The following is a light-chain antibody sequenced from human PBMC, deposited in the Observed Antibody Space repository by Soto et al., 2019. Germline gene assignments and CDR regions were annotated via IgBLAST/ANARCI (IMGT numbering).Light chain of an antibody. CDR3: QQYGGSPRYT. J-gene: IGKJ2*01. V-gene: IGKV3-20*01. CDR2: GAS. Sequence: EIVLTQSPGTLSLSPGDRATLSCMASQSVSSSHLAWYQQKPGQAPRLLIYGASNRATGIPDRFSGSGSGTDFTLTISRLEPEDFAVYXCQQYGGSPRYTFGQGTKLEIK. CDR1: QSVSSSH.